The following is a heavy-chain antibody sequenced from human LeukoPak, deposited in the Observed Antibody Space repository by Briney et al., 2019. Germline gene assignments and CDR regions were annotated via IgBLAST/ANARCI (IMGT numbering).Heavy chain of an antibody. V-gene: IGHV1-69*10. CDR3: ARTVCSGGNCYFSPQHMFDY. D-gene: IGHD2-15*01. CDR1: GGTFSSYA. J-gene: IGHJ4*02. Sequence: SVKASCKASGGTFSSYAISWVRQAPGQGLEWMGRIIPILGIANYAQKFQGRVTITADKSTSTAYMELSSLRSEDTAVYYCARTVCSGGNCYFSPQHMFDYWGQGTLVTVSS. CDR2: IIPILGIA.